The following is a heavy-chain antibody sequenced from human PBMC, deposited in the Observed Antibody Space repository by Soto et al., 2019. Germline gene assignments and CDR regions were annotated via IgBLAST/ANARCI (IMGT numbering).Heavy chain of an antibody. D-gene: IGHD6-13*01. Sequence: QVQLQESGPGLVKPSETLSLTCTVSGGSISSYYWSWIRQPPGKGLEWIGYIYYSGSTNYNPSLKSRVTISVDTSKNQFSLKLSSVTAAVTAVYYCARDVLAAADLYAFDIWGQGTMVTVSS. CDR1: GGSISSYY. CDR2: IYYSGST. V-gene: IGHV4-59*01. CDR3: ARDVLAAADLYAFDI. J-gene: IGHJ3*02.